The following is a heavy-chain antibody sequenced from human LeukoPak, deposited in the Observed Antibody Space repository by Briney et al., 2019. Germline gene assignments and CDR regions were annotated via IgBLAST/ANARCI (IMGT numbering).Heavy chain of an antibody. J-gene: IGHJ3*02. CDR1: GGSISSYY. Sequence: PSETLSLTCTVSGGSISSYYWSWIRQPPGKGLEWIGYIYYSGSTNYNPSLKSRVTISVDASKNQFSLKLSSVTAADTAVYYCARRGGEFNAFDIWGQGTMVTVSS. D-gene: IGHD3-10*01. CDR2: IYYSGST. CDR3: ARRGGEFNAFDI. V-gene: IGHV4-59*08.